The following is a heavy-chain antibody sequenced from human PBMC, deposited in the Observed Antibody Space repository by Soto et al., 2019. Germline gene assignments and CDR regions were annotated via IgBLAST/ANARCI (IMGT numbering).Heavy chain of an antibody. CDR3: AKKGYYASGRINLFDS. CDR2: INHVGIT. Sequence: KPSETLSLTCAVSGGSFRGFYWTWIRQSPGKGLEWLGDINHVGITNYNPSLKSRVTISVDTSKNQFSLRLTSVTAADTAMYYCAKKGYYASGRINLFDSWGQGTLVTVSS. V-gene: IGHV4-34*01. D-gene: IGHD3-10*01. CDR1: GGSFRGFY. J-gene: IGHJ4*02.